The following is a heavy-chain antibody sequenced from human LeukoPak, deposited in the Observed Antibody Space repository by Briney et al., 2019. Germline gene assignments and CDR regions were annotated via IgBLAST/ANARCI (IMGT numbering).Heavy chain of an antibody. J-gene: IGHJ4*02. CDR1: GFTFDDYA. V-gene: IGHV3-9*01. Sequence: GRSLRLSCAASGFTFDDYAMHWVRQAPGKGLEWVSGISWNSGSIGYADSVKGRFTISRDNAKNSLYLQMNSPRAEDTALYYCAKTHCSSTSCPIDYWGQGTLVTVSS. D-gene: IGHD2-2*01. CDR2: ISWNSGSI. CDR3: AKTHCSSTSCPIDY.